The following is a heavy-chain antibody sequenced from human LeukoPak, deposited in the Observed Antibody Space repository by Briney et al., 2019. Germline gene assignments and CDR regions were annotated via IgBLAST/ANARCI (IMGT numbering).Heavy chain of an antibody. V-gene: IGHV1-3*01. Sequence: ASVKVSCKASGYTFTSYAMHWVRQAPGQRLECMGWINAGNGNTKYSQKFQGRVTITRDTSASTAYMELSSLRSEDTAVYYCARMVTTSLGYYYGMDVWGQGTTVTVSS. D-gene: IGHD4-17*01. CDR1: GYTFTSYA. J-gene: IGHJ6*02. CDR3: ARMVTTSLGYYYGMDV. CDR2: INAGNGNT.